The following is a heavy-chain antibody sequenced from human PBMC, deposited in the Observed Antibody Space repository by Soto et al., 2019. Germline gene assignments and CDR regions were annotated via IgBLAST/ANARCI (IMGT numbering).Heavy chain of an antibody. CDR1: GFTFNNFA. V-gene: IGHV3-23*01. CDR3: AKMSPYGGNYRDAFDV. D-gene: IGHD1-26*01. CDR2: VTGRSRNT. Sequence: EMQLLGSGGGLQQPGGSLRLSCAASGFTFNNFAMAWVRQAPGKGLAWISDVTGRSRNTYYSDSVKGRFTISRNNFENTVYLQMDGLRVEDTAVYYCAKMSPYGGNYRDAFDVWGRGTMVTVAS. J-gene: IGHJ3*01.